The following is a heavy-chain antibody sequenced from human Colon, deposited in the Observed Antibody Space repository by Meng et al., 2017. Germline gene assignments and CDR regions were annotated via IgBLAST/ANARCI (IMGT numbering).Heavy chain of an antibody. CDR1: GITFGSHS. V-gene: IGHV3-21*01. CDR2: ISSGSGYI. Sequence: GESLKISCAASGITFGSHSMNWVRQAPGKGLEWVSYISSGSGYIYYVDSLKGRITVSRDNAKNSLYLQINSLRAEDTAVYYCARGYSSAWGYFDYWGQGSLVTVSS. D-gene: IGHD6-25*01. CDR3: ARGYSSAWGYFDY. J-gene: IGHJ4*02.